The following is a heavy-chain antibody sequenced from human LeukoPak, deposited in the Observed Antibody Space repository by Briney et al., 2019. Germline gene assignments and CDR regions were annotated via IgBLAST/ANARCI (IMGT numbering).Heavy chain of an antibody. CDR1: GFIFSDYY. V-gene: IGHV3-53*04. CDR2: IYSGSSST. Sequence: GGSLRLSCAASGFIFSDYYMSWVRQAPGKGLEWVSVIYSGSSSTYYTDSVKGRFTISRHNSKNTLYLQMNSLRAEDTAVYYCARVGSGWYDFDYWGQGTLVTVSS. D-gene: IGHD6-19*01. CDR3: ARVGSGWYDFDY. J-gene: IGHJ4*02.